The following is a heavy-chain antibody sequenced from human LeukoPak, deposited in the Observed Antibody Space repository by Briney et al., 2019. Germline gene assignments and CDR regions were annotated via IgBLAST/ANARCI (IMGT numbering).Heavy chain of an antibody. CDR1: GGSISSYY. Sequence: SETLSLTCTVSGGSISSYYWSWIRQPAGKGLEWIGRIYTSGSTNYNPSLKSRVTMSVDTSKNQFSLKLSSVTAADTAVYYCASGTRTGYSRSYYFDYWGQGTLVTVSS. J-gene: IGHJ4*02. CDR2: IYTSGST. V-gene: IGHV4-4*07. CDR3: ASGTRTGYSRSYYFDY. D-gene: IGHD6-6*01.